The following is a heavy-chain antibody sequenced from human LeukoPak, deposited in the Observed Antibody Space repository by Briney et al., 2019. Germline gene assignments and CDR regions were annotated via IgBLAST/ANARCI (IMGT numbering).Heavy chain of an antibody. CDR3: ARDQLHVQGPCYYYMDV. J-gene: IGHJ6*03. D-gene: IGHD1-7*01. V-gene: IGHV4-39*07. CDR1: GGSISSSTYY. Sequence: KTSETLSLTCTVSGGSISSSTYYWGWIRQPPGKGLEWIGSIFYSGSTYYNPSLKSRVTISVDTSKNQFSLKLSSVTAADTALYYCARDQLHVQGPCYYYMDVWGKGTTVTVSS. CDR2: IFYSGST.